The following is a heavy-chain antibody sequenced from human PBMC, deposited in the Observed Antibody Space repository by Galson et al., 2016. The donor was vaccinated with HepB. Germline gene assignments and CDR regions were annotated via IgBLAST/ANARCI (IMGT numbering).Heavy chain of an antibody. CDR2: TSYRTDWRS. J-gene: IGHJ2*01. Sequence: CAIPWDSVSSNNAAWNWIRQSPSTAREWLGRTSYRTDWRSENPGSGSLRGRVTINTDASKNPFSLQLNSVIAEDTAVYFCARDGRETHCPVDPWGRGTLVAVSS. V-gene: IGHV6-1*01. CDR1: WDSVSSNNAA. CDR3: ARDGRETHCPVDP.